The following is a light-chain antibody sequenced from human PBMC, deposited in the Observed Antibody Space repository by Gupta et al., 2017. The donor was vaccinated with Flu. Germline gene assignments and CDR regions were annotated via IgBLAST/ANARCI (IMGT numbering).Light chain of an antibody. CDR3: ATCEDSLSGWV. CDR2: KYY. CDR1: IVHRVRND. Sequence: RVTFSCAGCIVHRVRNDVDRDQQCAATAPSLVMYKYYERPAGVPYRFSGAKSGTSASLTIIRLRAEEEADYYCATCEDSLSGWVFGGGIKLTVL. J-gene: IGLJ3*02. V-gene: IGLV1-47*01.